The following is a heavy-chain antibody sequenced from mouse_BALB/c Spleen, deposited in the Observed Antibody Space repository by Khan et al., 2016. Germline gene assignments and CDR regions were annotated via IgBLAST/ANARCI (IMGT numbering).Heavy chain of an antibody. J-gene: IGHJ1*01. CDR2: IYPGDGDT. D-gene: IGHD1-1*01. CDR3: EREPYDYGSSPRYFDV. CDR1: GYAFSSYW. Sequence: QVQLKQSGAELVRPGSSVKISCKASGYAFSSYWMNWVKQRPGQGLEWIGQIYPGDGDTKYNGKFKGKATLTADKSSSTAFMHLSSLTSEDSAVDFCEREPYDYGSSPRYFDVWGAGTTVTVSS. V-gene: IGHV1-80*01.